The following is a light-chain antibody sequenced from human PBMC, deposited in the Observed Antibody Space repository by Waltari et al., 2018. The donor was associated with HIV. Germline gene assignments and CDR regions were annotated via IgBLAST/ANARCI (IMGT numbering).Light chain of an antibody. CDR3: QVWDSSTVV. CDR1: KLGDKY. J-gene: IGLJ3*02. Sequence: SYELTQPPSVSVSPGQTASIACSGDKLGDKYACWYQQRPGQSPVLVIYQDNKRPSGIPERISGSNSGNTATLTISGTQAMDEADYYCQVWDSSTVVFGGGTKLTVL. CDR2: QDN. V-gene: IGLV3-1*01.